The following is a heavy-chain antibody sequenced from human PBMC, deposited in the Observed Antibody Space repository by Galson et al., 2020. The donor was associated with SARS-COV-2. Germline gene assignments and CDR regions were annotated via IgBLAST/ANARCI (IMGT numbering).Heavy chain of an antibody. D-gene: IGHD2-15*01. J-gene: IGHJ5*02. CDR3: RAYCTGGSCENWFDP. CDR2: ISYSGST. Sequence: SETLSLTCSVTGGSISSRSYYWGWLRQPPGKGLEWIGTISYSGSTYYKPSLRGRATISVDTSKNQFSLKLSSVTAADTAVYYCRAYCTGGSCENWFDPWGQGTLATVSS. CDR1: GGSISSRSYY. V-gene: IGHV4-39*07.